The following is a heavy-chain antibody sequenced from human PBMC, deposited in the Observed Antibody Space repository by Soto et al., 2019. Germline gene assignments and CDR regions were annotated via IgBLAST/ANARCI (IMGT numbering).Heavy chain of an antibody. D-gene: IGHD3-10*01. CDR2: IYYSGST. J-gene: IGHJ4*02. CDR3: ARTGMVRGVPDY. Sequence: SETLSLTCPVSGGSISSYYWSWIRQPPGKGLEWIGYIYYSGSTNYNPSLKSRVTISVDTSKNQFSLKLSSVTAADTAVYYCARTGMVRGVPDYWGQGTLVTVSS. V-gene: IGHV4-59*08. CDR1: GGSISSYY.